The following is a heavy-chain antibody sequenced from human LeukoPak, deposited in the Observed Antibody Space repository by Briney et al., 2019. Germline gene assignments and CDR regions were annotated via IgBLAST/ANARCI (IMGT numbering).Heavy chain of an antibody. V-gene: IGHV4-39*07. CDR3: ARATVTTDPHFDY. J-gene: IGHJ4*02. D-gene: IGHD4-17*01. CDR1: GGSISSSSYY. Sequence: SETLSLTCTVSGGSISSSSYYWGWIRQPPGKGLEWIGSIYYSGSTNYNPSLKSRVTISVDTSKNQFSLKLSSVTAADTAVYYCARATVTTDPHFDYWGQGTLVTVSS. CDR2: IYYSGST.